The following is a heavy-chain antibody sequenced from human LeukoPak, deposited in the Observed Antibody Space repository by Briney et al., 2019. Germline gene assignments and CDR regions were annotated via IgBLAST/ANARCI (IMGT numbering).Heavy chain of an antibody. CDR1: RFTFSSYW. CDR2: IEQEGSEK. J-gene: IGHJ6*02. D-gene: IGHD3-10*01. CDR3: AKDSYYGSGSYHGMDV. Sequence: GGSLRLSCAASRFTFSSYWMSWVRQAPGKGLEWVANIEQEGSEKNYVDSVKGRFTISRDNSKNTLYLQMNSLRAEDTAVYYCAKDSYYGSGSYHGMDVWGQGTTVTVSS. V-gene: IGHV3-7*01.